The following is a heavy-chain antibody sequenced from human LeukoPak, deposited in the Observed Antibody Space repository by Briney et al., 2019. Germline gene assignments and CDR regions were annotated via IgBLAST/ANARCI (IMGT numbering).Heavy chain of an antibody. CDR3: ARGVPLPDAFDI. V-gene: IGHV4-61*01. CDR1: GGSISSSSYY. Sequence: SETLSLTCTVSGGSISSSSYYWSWIRQPPGKGLEWIGYIYYSGSTNYNPSLKSRVTISVDTSKNQFSLKLSSVTAADTAVYYCARGVPLPDAFDIWGQGTMVTVSS. J-gene: IGHJ3*02. CDR2: IYYSGST.